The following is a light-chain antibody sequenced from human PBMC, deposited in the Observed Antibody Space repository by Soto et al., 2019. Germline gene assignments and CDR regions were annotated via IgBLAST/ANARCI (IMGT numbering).Light chain of an antibody. CDR3: QQRRNWPT. CDR2: DAS. J-gene: IGKJ1*01. V-gene: IGKV3-11*01. Sequence: EIVLTQSPATLSLSPGERAALSCRASQSVASYLAWYQQKPGQAPRLLIYDASNRATGTPARFSGSGSETDFTLTIISLEPEDSAVYYCQQRRNWPTFGQGTKVEIK. CDR1: QSVASY.